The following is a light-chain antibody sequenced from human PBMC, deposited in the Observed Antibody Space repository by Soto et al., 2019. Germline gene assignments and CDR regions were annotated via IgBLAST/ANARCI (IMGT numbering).Light chain of an antibody. V-gene: IGKV3-20*01. CDR2: GAS. J-gene: IGKJ2*01. CDR3: QQYGSSPYT. Sequence: EIVLTQSPGTLSLSPGERATLSCRASQSVSSSYLAWYQQKPGQAHRLLIYGASSRATGIPDRFSGSGSGTDFTLTIRRLEPEDFAVYYCQQYGSSPYTFGQGTKVEIK. CDR1: QSVSSSY.